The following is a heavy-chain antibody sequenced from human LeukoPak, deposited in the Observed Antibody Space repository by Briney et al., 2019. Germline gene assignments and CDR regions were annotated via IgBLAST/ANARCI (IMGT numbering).Heavy chain of an antibody. CDR1: GGTFSSYA. V-gene: IGHV1-69*05. J-gene: IGHJ4*02. Sequence: SVKVSCKASGGTFSSYAISWVRQAPGQGLEWMGGIIPIFGTANYAQKFQGRVTMTTDTSTSTAYMELRSLRSDDTAVYYCARDLKADYDFWSGSFSYYFDYWGQGTLVTVSS. D-gene: IGHD3-3*01. CDR2: IIPIFGTA. CDR3: ARDLKADYDFWSGSFSYYFDY.